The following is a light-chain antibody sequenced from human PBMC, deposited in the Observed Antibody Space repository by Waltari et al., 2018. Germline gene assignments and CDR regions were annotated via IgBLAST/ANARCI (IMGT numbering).Light chain of an antibody. CDR2: EGS. CDR3: CSYAGSSTYVL. J-gene: IGLJ2*01. V-gene: IGLV2-23*01. Sequence: QSALTQPASVSGSLGQPLTISCPGANSDVGTYNLVSWYQQHPGKAPKLMIYEGSKRPSGVSNRFSGSQSGNTASLTISGLQAEDDGDYYCCSYAGSSTYVLFGGGTKLTVL. CDR1: NSDVGTYNL.